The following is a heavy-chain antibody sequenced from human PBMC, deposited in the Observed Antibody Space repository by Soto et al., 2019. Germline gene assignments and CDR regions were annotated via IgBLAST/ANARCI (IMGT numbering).Heavy chain of an antibody. CDR1: GGSISSYY. CDR3: ARGGYCSSTSCLHDYWFDP. V-gene: IGHV4-59*08. CDR2: IYYSGST. D-gene: IGHD2-2*03. Sequence: PSGTLSLTCTVSGGSISSYYWSWIRQPAGKGLEWMGYIYYSGSTNYNPSLKSRVTISVDTSKNQFSLKLSSVTAADTAVYYCARGGYCSSTSCLHDYWFDPWGQGTLVTVSS. J-gene: IGHJ5*02.